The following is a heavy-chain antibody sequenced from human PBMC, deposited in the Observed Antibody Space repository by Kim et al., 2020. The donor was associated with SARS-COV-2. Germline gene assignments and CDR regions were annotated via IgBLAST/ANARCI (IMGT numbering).Heavy chain of an antibody. CDR3: ARYSSGWFFDY. Sequence: SQTLSLTCTVSGGSISSYYWSWIRQPPGKGLEWIGYIYYSGSTNYNPSLKSRVTISVDTSKNQFSLKLSSVTAADTAVYYCARYSSGWFFDYWGQGTLVTVSS. J-gene: IGHJ4*02. D-gene: IGHD6-19*01. V-gene: IGHV4-59*01. CDR1: GGSISSYY. CDR2: IYYSGST.